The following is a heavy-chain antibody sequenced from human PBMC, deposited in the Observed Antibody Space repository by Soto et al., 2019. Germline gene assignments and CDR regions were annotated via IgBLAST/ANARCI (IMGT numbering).Heavy chain of an antibody. CDR2: IKQDGNER. V-gene: IGHV3-7*01. CDR1: GFTFSDYF. CDR3: AIGHLMGC. J-gene: IGHJ4*02. Sequence: ELQLVDSGGALVQQGESLRLSCAASGFTFSDYFMTWVRQAPGTGLEWVDTIKQDGNERYYVDSVKGRFTISRGNAKNSLYLRMNALRAEQTAGYYLAIGHLMGCWGLGTLVTFSS.